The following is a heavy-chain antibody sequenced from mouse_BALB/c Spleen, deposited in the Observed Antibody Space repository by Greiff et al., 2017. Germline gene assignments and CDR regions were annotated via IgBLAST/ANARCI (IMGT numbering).Heavy chain of an antibody. CDR1: GFNIKDTY. V-gene: IGHV14-3*02. Sequence: VQLQQSGAELVKPGASVKLSCTASGFNIKDTYMHWVKQRPEQGLEWIGRIDPANGNTKYDPKFQGKATITADTSSNTAYLQLSSLTSEDTAVYYCARDWGSSWYFDVWGAGTTVTVSS. CDR2: IDPANGNT. J-gene: IGHJ1*01. CDR3: ARDWGSSWYFDV. D-gene: IGHD1-1*01.